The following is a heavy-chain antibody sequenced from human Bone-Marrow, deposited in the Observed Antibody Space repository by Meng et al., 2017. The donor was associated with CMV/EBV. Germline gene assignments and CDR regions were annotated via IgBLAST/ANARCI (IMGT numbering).Heavy chain of an antibody. CDR3: ARDLRIAAAAAEYFQH. D-gene: IGHD6-13*01. Sequence: ASVKVSCKASGYTFTGYYMHWVRQAPGQGFEWMGWINPNSGGTNYPQKFQGRVTMTRDTSISTAYMELSRLRSDDTAVYYCARDLRIAAAAAEYFQHWGQGTLVTVSS. J-gene: IGHJ1*01. CDR2: INPNSGGT. CDR1: GYTFTGYY. V-gene: IGHV1-2*02.